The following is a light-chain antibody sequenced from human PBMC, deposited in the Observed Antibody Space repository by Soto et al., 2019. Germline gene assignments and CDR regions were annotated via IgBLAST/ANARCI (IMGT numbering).Light chain of an antibody. Sequence: QSVLTQPPSASGTPGQRVTISSSGSSSNIGSDTVNWYQQLPGTAPKLLIHRSNQRPSGVPGRFSGSKSGTSASLAISGLQPEDEADYHCASWDASLNGWVFGGGTKVTVL. V-gene: IGLV1-44*01. J-gene: IGLJ3*02. CDR2: RSN. CDR1: SSNIGSDT. CDR3: ASWDASLNGWV.